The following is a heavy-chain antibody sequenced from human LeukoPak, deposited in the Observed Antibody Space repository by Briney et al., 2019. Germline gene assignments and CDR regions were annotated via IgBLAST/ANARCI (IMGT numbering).Heavy chain of an antibody. V-gene: IGHV3-9*03. D-gene: IGHD2-15*01. CDR1: GVSLDDYA. CDR2: IRWNRGSI. Sequence: GRSQRLFCAAGGVSLDDYAMHWVRHAAGKGLECVSCIRWNRGSIDYADCVNGRFTISRDNAKKSLYLTMNSLRAEDMALYYCASQRLGYCRGGSCYGDAFDIWGQGTMVTVSS. CDR3: ASQRLGYCRGGSCYGDAFDI. J-gene: IGHJ3*02.